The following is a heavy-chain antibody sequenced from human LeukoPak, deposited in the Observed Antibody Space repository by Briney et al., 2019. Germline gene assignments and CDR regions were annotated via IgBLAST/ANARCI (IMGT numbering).Heavy chain of an antibody. Sequence: GGSLRLPCAAFGLTFSSYDMHWIRQFPGKGLEWVSTIGATGDTYYIDSVKDRFTISRENAKKSVYLQLSSLNAEDTAVYFCVLGAYWNDDKNAFHIWGPGTMVTVS. CDR2: IGATGDT. CDR1: GLTFSSYD. J-gene: IGHJ3*02. CDR3: VLGAYWNDDKNAFHI. V-gene: IGHV3-13*01. D-gene: IGHD1-1*01.